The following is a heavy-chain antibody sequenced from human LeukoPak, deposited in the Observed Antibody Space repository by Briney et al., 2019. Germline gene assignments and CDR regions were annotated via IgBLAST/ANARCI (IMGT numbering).Heavy chain of an antibody. Sequence: ASVKVSCKASGGTFSSYAISWVRQAPGQGLEWMGGIIPIFGTANYAQKFQGRVTITADESTSTAYMELSSLRSEDTAVYYCARGFVTTVDMDVWGKGTTVTVSS. D-gene: IGHD4-23*01. V-gene: IGHV1-69*13. CDR1: GGTFSSYA. CDR3: ARGFVTTVDMDV. J-gene: IGHJ6*03. CDR2: IIPIFGTA.